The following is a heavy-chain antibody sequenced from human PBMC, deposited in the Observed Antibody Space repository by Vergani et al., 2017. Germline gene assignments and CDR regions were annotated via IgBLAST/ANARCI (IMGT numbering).Heavy chain of an antibody. D-gene: IGHD3-10*01. V-gene: IGHV4-39*01. CDR3: AGREYGSGSYGGNWFEP. Sequence: QLQLQESGPGLVKPSETLSLTCTVSGGSISSSSHYWGWIRQPPGKGLEWIGGIYYSGSTYYNPSLKSRVTISVDTSKNQFSLKLSSVTAADTAVYYCAGREYGSGSYGGNWFEPWGQGTLVTVSS. CDR1: GGSISSSSHY. J-gene: IGHJ5*02. CDR2: IYYSGST.